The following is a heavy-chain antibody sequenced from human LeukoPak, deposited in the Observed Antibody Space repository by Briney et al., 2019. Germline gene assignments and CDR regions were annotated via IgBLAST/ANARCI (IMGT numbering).Heavy chain of an antibody. V-gene: IGHV3-30*18. J-gene: IGHJ6*02. CDR2: ISYDGSNK. CDR3: AKDHGSGDYGMDV. CDR1: RFTFSSYG. D-gene: IGHD3-10*01. Sequence: GGSLRLSCAASRFTFSSYGMHWVRQAPGKGLEWVAVISYDGSNKYYADSVKGRFTISRDNSKNTLYLQMNSLRAEDTAVYYCAKDHGSGDYGMDVWGQGTTVTVSS.